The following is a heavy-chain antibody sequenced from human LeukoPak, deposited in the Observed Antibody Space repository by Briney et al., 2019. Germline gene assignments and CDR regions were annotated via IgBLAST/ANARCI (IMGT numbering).Heavy chain of an antibody. Sequence: GASVKVSCKASGYTFTSQFMHWVRQAPGQGLEWMGIINPSGGSTSYAQKFQGRVTMTRDTSTSTVYMELSSLRSEDTAVYYCARDRVTTVSTSHYNYYGMDVWGRGTTVTVSS. CDR3: ARDRVTTVSTSHYNYYGMDV. V-gene: IGHV1-46*01. J-gene: IGHJ6*02. CDR2: INPSGGST. D-gene: IGHD4-11*01. CDR1: GYTFTSQF.